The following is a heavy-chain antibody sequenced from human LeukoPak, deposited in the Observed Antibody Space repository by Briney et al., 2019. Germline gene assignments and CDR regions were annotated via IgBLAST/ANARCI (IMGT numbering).Heavy chain of an antibody. D-gene: IGHD6-19*01. J-gene: IGHJ4*02. CDR2: IYYSGST. Sequence: KPSETLSLTCTVSGGSISSSSYYWGWIRQSPGKELEWIGYIYYSGSTNYNPSLKGRATISVDTSKNQFSLKLRYVTAADTAVYHCARTHNSGYSDSWGQGTLVTVSS. CDR1: GGSISSSSYY. CDR3: ARTHNSGYSDS. V-gene: IGHV4-61*05.